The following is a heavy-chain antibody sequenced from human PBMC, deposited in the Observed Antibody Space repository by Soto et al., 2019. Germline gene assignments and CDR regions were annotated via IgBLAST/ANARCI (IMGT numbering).Heavy chain of an antibody. V-gene: IGHV4-4*08. D-gene: IGHD1-26*01. CDR3: ARLRVGATTSFDF. CDR2: IYSGGTT. J-gene: IGHJ4*02. CDR1: GGSIRNYY. Sequence: SETLSLTCIVSGGSIRNYYWSWIRQSTGKRPEWVGHIYSGGTTKYNPSLKSRVTISMDTSKNQFSLRLSSVTATDTAMYYCARLRVGATTSFDFWGQGTLVTVSS.